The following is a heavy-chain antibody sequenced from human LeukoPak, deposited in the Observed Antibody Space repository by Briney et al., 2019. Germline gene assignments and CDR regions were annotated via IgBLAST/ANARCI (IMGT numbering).Heavy chain of an antibody. V-gene: IGHV4-59*01. CDR1: GGSISSYY. CDR2: IHYSGTT. CDR3: ARDTGYWYFDL. J-gene: IGHJ2*01. Sequence: PSETLSLTCTVSGGSISSYYWSWIRQPPGKGLEWIGYIHYSGTTNHNPSLRSRVTISVDTSKNQFSLKLSSVTAADTAVYYCARDTGYWYFDLWGRGTLVTVSS.